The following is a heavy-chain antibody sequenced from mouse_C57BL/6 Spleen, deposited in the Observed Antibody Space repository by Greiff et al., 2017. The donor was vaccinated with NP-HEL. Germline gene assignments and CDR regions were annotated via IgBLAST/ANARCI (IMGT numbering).Heavy chain of an antibody. CDR2: IDPNSGGT. J-gene: IGHJ1*03. CDR3: AGMSSVVARYFDG. Sequence: VQLQQPGAELVKPGASVKLSCKASGYTFTSYWMHWVKQRPGRGLEWIGRIDPNSGGTKYNEKFKSKATLTVDKPSSTAYMQRSRLTSEDAAVYYCAGMSSVVARYFDGWGTGTTVTVSA. D-gene: IGHD1-1*01. V-gene: IGHV1-72*01. CDR1: GYTFTSYW.